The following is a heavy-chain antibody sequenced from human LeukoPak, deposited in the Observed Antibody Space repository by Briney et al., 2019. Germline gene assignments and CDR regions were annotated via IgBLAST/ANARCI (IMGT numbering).Heavy chain of an antibody. V-gene: IGHV3-23*01. CDR3: ARTPKPNYGSGSTAFLDY. J-gene: IGHJ4*02. CDR2: ISGSGGST. D-gene: IGHD3-10*01. CDR1: GFTFSSYA. Sequence: GGSLRLSCAASGFTFSSYAMSWVRQAPGKGLEWVSAISGSGGSTYYADCVKGRFTISRDNSKNTLYLQMNSLRAEDTAVYNCARTPKPNYGSGSTAFLDYWGQGTLVTVSS.